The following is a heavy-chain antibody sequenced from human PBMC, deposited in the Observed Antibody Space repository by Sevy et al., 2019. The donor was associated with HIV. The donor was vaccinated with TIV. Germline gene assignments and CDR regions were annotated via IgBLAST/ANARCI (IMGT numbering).Heavy chain of an antibody. CDR1: GLNFDDHG. J-gene: IGHJ4*02. CDR2: INWNGVGT. Sequence: GGSLRLSCAASGLNFDDHGMSWVRQAPGKGLEWVSAINWNGVGTSYADYVKGRFTISRDNAKNSLYVQMNSLRAEDTALYSCARERSCGGDCYYFDYWGQGTLVTVSS. D-gene: IGHD2-21*02. CDR3: ARERSCGGDCYYFDY. V-gene: IGHV3-20*04.